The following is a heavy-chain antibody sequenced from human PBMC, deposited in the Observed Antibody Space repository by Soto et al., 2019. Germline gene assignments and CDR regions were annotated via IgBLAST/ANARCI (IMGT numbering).Heavy chain of an antibody. J-gene: IGHJ4*02. D-gene: IGHD1-26*01. V-gene: IGHV3-30-3*01. Sequence: QVQLVESGGGVLQPGRSLRLSCAASGFTFSSFAMHWVRQAPGKGLEWVALISYDGSNTYYADSVKGRVTISRDNSKKTVYLEITSLRAEDTAVYHCAKDLTLGIVGAWGHYFEYWGQGTLVTVSS. CDR1: GFTFSSFA. CDR2: ISYDGSNT. CDR3: AKDLTLGIVGAWGHYFEY.